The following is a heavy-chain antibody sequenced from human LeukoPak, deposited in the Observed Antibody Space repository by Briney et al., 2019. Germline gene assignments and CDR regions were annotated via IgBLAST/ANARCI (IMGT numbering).Heavy chain of an antibody. D-gene: IGHD6-13*01. CDR2: INHSGST. Sequence: SQTLSLTCAVSGGSISGGGYYWSWIRQPPGKGLERIGEINHSGSTNYNPSLKSRVTISVDTSKNQFSLKLSSVTAADTAVYYCARGGIAAAEGGYYFDYWGQGTLVTVSS. CDR3: ARGGIAAAEGGYYFDY. V-gene: IGHV4-34*01. J-gene: IGHJ4*02. CDR1: GGSISGGGYY.